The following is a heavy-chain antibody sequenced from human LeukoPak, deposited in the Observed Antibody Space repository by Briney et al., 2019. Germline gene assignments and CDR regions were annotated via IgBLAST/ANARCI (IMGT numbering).Heavy chain of an antibody. D-gene: IGHD4-17*01. CDR1: GGSISSGDYY. CDR2: IYYSGST. CDR3: ARESDGDYYIDY. V-gene: IGHV4-30-4*01. J-gene: IGHJ4*02. Sequence: SETLSLTCTVPGGSISSGDYYWSWIRQPPGMGLEWIGYIYYSGSTYYNPSLKSRVTISVDTSKNQFSLKLSSVTAADTAVYYCARESDGDYYIDYWGQGTLVTVSS.